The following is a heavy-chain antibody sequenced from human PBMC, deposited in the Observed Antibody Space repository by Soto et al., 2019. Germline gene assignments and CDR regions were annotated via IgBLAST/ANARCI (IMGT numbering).Heavy chain of an antibody. CDR1: GYTFTSYG. Sequence: ASVKVSCKASGYTFTSYGISWVRQAPGQGLEWMGWISAYNGNTNYAQKLQGRVTMTTDTSTSTAYMELRSLRSDDTAVYYCAIXGTSIVGATSDFDYWGQGTLVTVSS. J-gene: IGHJ4*02. CDR3: AIXGTSIVGATSDFDY. CDR2: ISAYNGNT. V-gene: IGHV1-18*01. D-gene: IGHD1-26*01.